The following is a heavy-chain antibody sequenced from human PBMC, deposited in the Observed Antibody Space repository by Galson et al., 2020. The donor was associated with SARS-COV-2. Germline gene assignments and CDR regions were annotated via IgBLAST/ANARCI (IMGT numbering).Heavy chain of an antibody. CDR2: ISSSSSYI. CDR3: ARGEMATIRGDYFDY. D-gene: IGHD5-12*01. Sequence: AGGSLRLSCAASGFTFSSYSMNWVRQAPGKGLEWVSSISSSSSYIYYADSVKGRFTISRDNAKNSLYLQMNSLRAEDTAVYYCARGEMATIRGDYFDYWGQGTLVTVSS. CDR1: GFTFSSYS. V-gene: IGHV3-21*01. J-gene: IGHJ4*02.